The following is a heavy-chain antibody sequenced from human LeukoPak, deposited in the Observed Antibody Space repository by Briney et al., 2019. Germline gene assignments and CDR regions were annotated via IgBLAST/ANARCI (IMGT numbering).Heavy chain of an antibody. Sequence: ASVKVSCKASGYTFTSYDINWVRQATGQGLEWMGWMNPNSGNTGYAQKFQGRVTITRNTSISTAYMELCSLRSEDTAVYYCARAARWGGAAAGPLYYWGQGTLVTVSS. D-gene: IGHD6-13*01. J-gene: IGHJ4*02. CDR1: GYTFTSYD. CDR2: MNPNSGNT. V-gene: IGHV1-8*03. CDR3: ARAARWGGAAAGPLYY.